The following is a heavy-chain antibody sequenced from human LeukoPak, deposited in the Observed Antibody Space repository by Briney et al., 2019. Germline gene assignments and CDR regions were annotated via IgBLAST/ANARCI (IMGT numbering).Heavy chain of an antibody. CDR1: GGSFSAYY. CDR2: ISHRGST. D-gene: IGHD3-22*01. CDR3: ATYRGRDYYWGLDY. J-gene: IGHJ4*02. Sequence: SETLSLTCGVYGGSFSAYYWSWIRQPPGKGLEWIGEISHRGSTNDNPSLKSRVTISLDTSKNQFSLKLSSVTAADTAVYYCATYRGRDYYWGLDYWDQGTLVTVSS. V-gene: IGHV4-34*01.